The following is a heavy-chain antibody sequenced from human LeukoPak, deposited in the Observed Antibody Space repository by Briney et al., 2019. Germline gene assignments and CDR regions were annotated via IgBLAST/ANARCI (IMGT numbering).Heavy chain of an antibody. CDR1: GYTFTSYY. CDR3: ARGTIVATVTPFRWFDP. J-gene: IGHJ5*02. CDR2: INPSGGST. V-gene: IGHV1-46*01. Sequence: ASVKVSCKASGYTFTSYYMHWVRQAPGQGLEWMGIINPSGGSTSYAQKFQGRVTMTRDTSTSTVYMELSSLRSEDTAVYYCARGTIVATVTPFRWFDPWGQGTLVTVSS. D-gene: IGHD5-12*01.